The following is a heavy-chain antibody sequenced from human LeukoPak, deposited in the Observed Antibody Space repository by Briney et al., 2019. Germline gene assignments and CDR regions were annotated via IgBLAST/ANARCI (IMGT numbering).Heavy chain of an antibody. J-gene: IGHJ6*03. V-gene: IGHV4-39*01. CDR2: IYYSGDT. D-gene: IGHD6-19*01. CDR3: ARHQWHYYYYMGA. Sequence: SETLSLTCTVSGGPISSSSYYWGWIRQPPGKGLEWIGSIYYSGDTYYNPSLKSRRVTISVDTSKNQFSLRLSSVTAADTAVYYCARHQWHYYYYMGAWGKGSTVTVSS. CDR1: GGPISSSSYY.